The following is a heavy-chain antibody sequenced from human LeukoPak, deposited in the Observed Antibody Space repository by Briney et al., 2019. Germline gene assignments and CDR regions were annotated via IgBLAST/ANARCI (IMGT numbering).Heavy chain of an antibody. CDR2: IYYSGST. CDR1: GGSIMSSTYY. Sequence: SETLSLTCTVSGGSIMSSTYYWGWIRQSPGKGLEWIGTIYYSGSTYYNPSLKSRVSMSVDTSKSQFSLRLTSVTAADTAVYYCARSEKVNTATGWFDPWGQGTLVTVSS. J-gene: IGHJ5*02. D-gene: IGHD5-18*01. V-gene: IGHV4-39*07. CDR3: ARSEKVNTATGWFDP.